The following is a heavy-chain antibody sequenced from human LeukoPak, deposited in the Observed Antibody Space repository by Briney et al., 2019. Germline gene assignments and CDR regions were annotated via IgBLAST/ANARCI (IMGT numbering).Heavy chain of an antibody. V-gene: IGHV3-23*01. CDR2: ISGSGGST. CDR1: GFTFSSYA. D-gene: IGHD1-7*01. CDR3: AKSSRDGITGTTGWFDP. Sequence: PGGSLRLSCAASGFTFSSYAMSWVRQAPGKGLEWVSAISGSGGSTYYADSVKGRFTISRDNAKNSLYLQMNSLRAEDTALYYCAKSSRDGITGTTGWFDPWGQGTLVTVSS. J-gene: IGHJ5*02.